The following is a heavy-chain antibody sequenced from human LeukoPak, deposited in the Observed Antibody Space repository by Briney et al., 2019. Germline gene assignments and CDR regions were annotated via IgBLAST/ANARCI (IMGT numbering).Heavy chain of an antibody. CDR1: GFTFSSYG. CDR3: ARGRGYCSGGNCYFDY. V-gene: IGHV3-33*01. D-gene: IGHD2-15*01. J-gene: IGHJ4*02. CDR2: IWYDGSNR. Sequence: GGSLRLSCAASGFTFSSYGMHWVRQAPGRGLEWVAIIWYDGSNRYYADSVKGRFTISRDNSKNTLYLQMNSLRAEDTAVYYCARGRGYCSGGNCYFDYWGQGTLVTVSS.